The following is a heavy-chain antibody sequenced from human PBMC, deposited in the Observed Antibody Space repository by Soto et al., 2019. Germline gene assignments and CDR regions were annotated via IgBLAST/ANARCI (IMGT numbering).Heavy chain of an antibody. CDR1: GGSISSGDYY. Sequence: QVQLQESGPGLVKPSQTLSLTCTVSGGSISSGDYYWSWIRQPPGKGLEWIGYIYYSGSTYYNPSLKSRVTISVQTSKTQFSLKLSSVTAADTAVYYCARGRYDYVWGSYRRAEYFQHWGQGTLVTVSS. CDR3: ARGRYDYVWGSYRRAEYFQH. J-gene: IGHJ1*01. D-gene: IGHD3-16*02. V-gene: IGHV4-30-4*01. CDR2: IYYSGST.